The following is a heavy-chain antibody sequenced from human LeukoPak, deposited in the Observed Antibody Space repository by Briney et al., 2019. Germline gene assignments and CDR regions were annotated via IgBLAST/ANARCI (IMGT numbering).Heavy chain of an antibody. J-gene: IGHJ3*02. D-gene: IGHD3-22*01. V-gene: IGHV3-53*01. Sequence: GGSLRLSCAASGFTVSSNYMNWVRQAPGKGLEWVSVIYSGGSTYYADSVKGRFTISRDNSKNTLYLQMNSLRAEDTAVYYCAGTYYYDKGAFNIWGQGTMVTVSS. CDR3: AGTYYYDKGAFNI. CDR2: IYSGGST. CDR1: GFTVSSNY.